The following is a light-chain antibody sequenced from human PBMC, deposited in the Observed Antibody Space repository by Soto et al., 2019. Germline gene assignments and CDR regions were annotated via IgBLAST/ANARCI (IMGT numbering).Light chain of an antibody. CDR2: AAS. Sequence: IQLSKSPTSLSASVGDRVTITCRARQCVNNSLTWYHQKPGKAPKLLTYAASTWQSGVPSRFSGSGSAADFFIPISFLLREDVGIRDWLQVQASLFTFG. CDR3: LQVQASLFT. J-gene: IGKJ5*01. V-gene: IGKV1-9*01. CDR1: QCVNNS.